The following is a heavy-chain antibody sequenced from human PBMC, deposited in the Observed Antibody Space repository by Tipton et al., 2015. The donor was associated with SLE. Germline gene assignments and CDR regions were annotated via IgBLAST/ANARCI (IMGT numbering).Heavy chain of an antibody. CDR2: IYASGST. CDR3: ARGGSSDFWSGPTFGY. V-gene: IGHV4-4*08. CDR1: GGSFSGHY. J-gene: IGHJ4*02. Sequence: TLSLTCAVYGGSFSGHYWSYIRQPPGKGLEWIGRIYASGSTNYNPSLKSRVTISVDTSKNQFSLMLTSVTAADTAVYYCARGGSSDFWSGPTFGYWGQGTLVTVSS. D-gene: IGHD3-3*01.